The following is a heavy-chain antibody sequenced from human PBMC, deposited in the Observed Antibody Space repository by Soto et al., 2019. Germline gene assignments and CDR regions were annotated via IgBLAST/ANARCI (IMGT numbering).Heavy chain of an antibody. Sequence: GGSLRLSCAASGFTFSSYGMHWVRQAPGKGLEWVAVIWYDGSNKYYADSVKGRFTTSRDNSKNTLYLQMNRLSAEDTAPFYCAKSSSSWYASYFDYWGQGTLVTVSS. J-gene: IGHJ4*02. V-gene: IGHV3-33*06. D-gene: IGHD6-13*01. CDR3: AKSSSSWYASYFDY. CDR2: IWYDGSNK. CDR1: GFTFSSYG.